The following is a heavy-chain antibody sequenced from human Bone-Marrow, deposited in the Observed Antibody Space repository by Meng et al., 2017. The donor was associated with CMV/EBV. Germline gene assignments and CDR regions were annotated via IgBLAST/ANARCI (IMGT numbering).Heavy chain of an antibody. CDR3: ARGDTVVVPAAIENWFDP. CDR2: IYYSGST. D-gene: IGHD2-2*02. V-gene: IGHV4-39*07. CDR1: GGSISSSNYY. J-gene: IGHJ5*02. Sequence: SETLSLTCTVSGGSISSSNYYWGWIRQPPGKGLEWIGSIYYSGSTYYNPSLKSRVTISVDTSKNQFSLKLSSVTAADTAVYYCARGDTVVVPAAIENWFDPWGQGTLVTVSS.